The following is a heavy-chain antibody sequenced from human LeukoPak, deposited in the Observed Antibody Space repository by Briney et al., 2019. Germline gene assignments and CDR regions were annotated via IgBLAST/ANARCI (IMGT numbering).Heavy chain of an antibody. V-gene: IGHV3-74*01. CDR1: GFTFSSFW. CDR3: ATAHCNGDCFSVSYFDY. D-gene: IGHD2-21*02. Sequence: GGSLRLSCAASGFTFSSFWMHWVRQAPGKGLVWVSRIDYDGTTTAYADSVKGRFTISRDNSKNTLYLQMNSLRAEDTAVYYCATAHCNGDCFSVSYFDYWGQGTLVTVSS. CDR2: IDYDGTTT. J-gene: IGHJ4*02.